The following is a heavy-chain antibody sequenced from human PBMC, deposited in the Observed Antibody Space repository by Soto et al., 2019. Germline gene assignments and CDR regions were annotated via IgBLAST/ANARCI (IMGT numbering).Heavy chain of an antibody. V-gene: IGHV4-59*01. D-gene: IGHD3-10*01. CDR2: IFYSGNS. Sequence: QVELRESGPGLVKPSETVFLTCNVSGGSMRSYSWTWMRQSPGKGLEWLGNIFYSGNSNLNPYLRSRLNISVEPSKNTFSLTLNSVSAADTAVYYCARDSGCCGMDVWGQGTTVAVSS. CDR1: GGSMRSYS. J-gene: IGHJ6*02. CDR3: ARDSGCCGMDV.